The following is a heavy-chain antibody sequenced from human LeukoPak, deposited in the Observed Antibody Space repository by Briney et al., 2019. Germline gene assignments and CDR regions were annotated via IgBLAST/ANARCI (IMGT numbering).Heavy chain of an antibody. CDR1: GFTFSSYA. Sequence: PGGSLRLSCSASGFTFSSYAMSWVRQAPGKGLEWVSAISGSGGSTYYADSVKGRFTISRDNSKNTLYLQMNSLRAEDTAVYYCAKAGSIAVAGIPEDYWGQGTLVTVSS. V-gene: IGHV3-23*01. D-gene: IGHD6-19*01. CDR2: ISGSGGST. J-gene: IGHJ4*02. CDR3: AKAGSIAVAGIPEDY.